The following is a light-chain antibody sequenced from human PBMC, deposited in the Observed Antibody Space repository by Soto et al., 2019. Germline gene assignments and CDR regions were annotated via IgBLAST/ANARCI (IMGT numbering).Light chain of an antibody. Sequence: DIQMTQSPSSLSASVGDRVTITCRASQSISSYLNWYQQKPGKAPKLLIYAATKLQSGVPSRFSGSGTGTDFTLTNSGPQPEDFATYYCQQGSTNPLTFGGGVRVEIK. CDR2: AAT. CDR3: QQGSTNPLT. V-gene: IGKV1-39*01. CDR1: QSISSY. J-gene: IGKJ4*01.